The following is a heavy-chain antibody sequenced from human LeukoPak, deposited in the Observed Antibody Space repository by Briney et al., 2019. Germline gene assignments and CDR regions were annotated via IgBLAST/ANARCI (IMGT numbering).Heavy chain of an antibody. V-gene: IGHV1-69*05. CDR2: IIPIFGTA. Sequence: SVKVSCKASGGTFSSHAISWVRQALGQGLEWMGGIIPIFGTANYAQKFQGRVTITTDESTSTAYMELSSLRSEDTAVYYCARSIALYNWFDPWGQGTLVTVSS. CDR1: GGTFSSHA. D-gene: IGHD6-6*01. J-gene: IGHJ5*02. CDR3: ARSIALYNWFDP.